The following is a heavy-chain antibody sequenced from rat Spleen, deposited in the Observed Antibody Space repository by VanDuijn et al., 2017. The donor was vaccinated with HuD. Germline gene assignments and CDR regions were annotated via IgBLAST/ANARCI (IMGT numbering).Heavy chain of an antibody. J-gene: IGHJ2*01. Sequence: EVQLQESGPGLVKPSQSLSLTCSVTGYSITSSFRWNWIRKFPGNKLEWMGYMSSSGNTNFNPSLKRRASINRDTSKNQFFLQVNSVTTEDTATYYCARGGTLYFDDWGQGVMVTVSS. V-gene: IGHV3-3*01. CDR2: MSSSGNT. CDR1: GYSITSSFR. D-gene: IGHD5-1*01. CDR3: ARGGTLYFDD.